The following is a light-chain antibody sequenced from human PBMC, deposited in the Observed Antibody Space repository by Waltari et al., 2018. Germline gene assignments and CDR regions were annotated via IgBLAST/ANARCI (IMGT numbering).Light chain of an antibody. CDR3: SSHTSSRTRV. CDR2: DVA. CDR1: SSDVGAYDY. V-gene: IGLV2-14*03. J-gene: IGLJ3*02. Sequence: QSALTQPASVSGSPGQSITISCTGTSSDVGAYDYVSWSQQHPGKVPKLMIYDVAYRPSWIANRFSGSKSGITAFLTSSGLQAEDEADYYCSSHTSSRTRVFGGGTELTVL.